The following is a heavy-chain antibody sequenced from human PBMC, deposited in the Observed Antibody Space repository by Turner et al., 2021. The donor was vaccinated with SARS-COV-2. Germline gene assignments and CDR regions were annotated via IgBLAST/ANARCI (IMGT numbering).Heavy chain of an antibody. CDR2: ISASGGSI. Sequence: VPLLESGGGLVQRGGSLRLSCAASGFTFSSDAMSGVRQAPGKGLEWVSGISASGGSIYYADSVKSRFTISRDNPKNTLNLQMNSLRAEETAVYFCAKDHGGYSASWGQGTLVTVSS. V-gene: IGHV3-23*01. D-gene: IGHD5-12*01. J-gene: IGHJ5*02. CDR1: GFTFSSDA. CDR3: AKDHGGYSAS.